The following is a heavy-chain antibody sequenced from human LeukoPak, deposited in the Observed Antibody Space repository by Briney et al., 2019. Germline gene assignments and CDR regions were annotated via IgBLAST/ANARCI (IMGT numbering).Heavy chain of an antibody. CDR1: GYTFTSYY. D-gene: IGHD3-22*01. J-gene: IGHJ4*02. V-gene: IGHV1-46*01. CDR3: ARHSSGYYSL. Sequence: ASVKVSCKASGYTFTSYYMHWVRQAPGQGLEWMGIIDPSGGSTSRAQKFQGRVTMTRDTSTSTVYMELSSLRSEDTAVYYCARHSSGYYSLWGQGTLVTVSS. CDR2: IDPSGGST.